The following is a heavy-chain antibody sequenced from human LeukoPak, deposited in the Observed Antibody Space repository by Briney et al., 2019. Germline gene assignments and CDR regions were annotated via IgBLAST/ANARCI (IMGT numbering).Heavy chain of an antibody. CDR1: VGPISSYY. Sequence: PSETLSLTCTISVGPISSYYWSWIRQPPGKELEWIGHIYSSGSTTDSPSLKSRVTISVDTSKNQFSLRMNSVTAADTAVYYCARFTKYDGGGSYLDIWGQGTMVTVSS. CDR3: ARFTKYDGGGSYLDI. CDR2: IYSSGST. V-gene: IGHV4-59*13. J-gene: IGHJ3*02. D-gene: IGHD3-22*01.